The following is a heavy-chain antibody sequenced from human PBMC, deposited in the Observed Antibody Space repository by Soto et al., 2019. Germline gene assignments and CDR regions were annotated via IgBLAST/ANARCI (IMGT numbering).Heavy chain of an antibody. CDR3: AKELKTTVVSAYDY. J-gene: IGHJ4*02. V-gene: IGHV3-23*01. D-gene: IGHD4-17*01. Sequence: GGSLRLSCAASGFTFSSYAMTWVRRAPGKGPEWVSVIGGTGSPTYYADSVKGRFTISRDNSKNTLYLQMNSLRAEDTAVYYCAKELKTTVVSAYDYWGQGTLVTVSS. CDR2: IGGTGSPT. CDR1: GFTFSSYA.